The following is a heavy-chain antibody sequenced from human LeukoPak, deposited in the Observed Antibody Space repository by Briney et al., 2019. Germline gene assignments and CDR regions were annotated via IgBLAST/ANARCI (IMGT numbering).Heavy chain of an antibody. D-gene: IGHD2-2*01. Sequence: GSLRLSCAVYGGSFSGYYWSWIRQPPGKGLEWIGEINHSGSTNYNPSLKSRATISVDTSKNQFSLKLSSVTAADTAVYYCARGGGNCSSTSCYVDYWGQGTLVTVSS. V-gene: IGHV4-34*01. CDR2: INHSGST. CDR3: ARGGGNCSSTSCYVDY. J-gene: IGHJ4*02. CDR1: GGSFSGYY.